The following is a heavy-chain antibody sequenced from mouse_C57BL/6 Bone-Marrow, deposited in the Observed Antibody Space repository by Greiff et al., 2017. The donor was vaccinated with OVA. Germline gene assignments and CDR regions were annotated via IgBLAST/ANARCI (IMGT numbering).Heavy chain of an antibody. CDR1: GFTFSSYA. D-gene: IGHD1-1*01. J-gene: IGHJ1*03. CDR3: ARDSTTVAPWYFDV. Sequence: EVKLVESGGGLVKPGGSLKLSCAASGFTFSSYAMSWVRQTPEKRLEWVATISDGGSYTYYPDNVKGRFTISRDNAKNNLYLQMSHLKSEDTAMYYCARDSTTVAPWYFDVWGTGTTVTVSS. CDR2: ISDGGSYT. V-gene: IGHV5-4*01.